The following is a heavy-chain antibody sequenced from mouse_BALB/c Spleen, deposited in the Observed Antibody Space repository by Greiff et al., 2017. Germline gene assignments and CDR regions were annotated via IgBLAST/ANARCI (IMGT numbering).Heavy chain of an antibody. D-gene: IGHD2-14*01. CDR1: GFNIKDTY. V-gene: IGHV14-3*02. CDR3: ARVHYRYDAHFDY. CDR2: IDPANGNT. Sequence: VQLQQSGAELVKPGASVKLSCTASGFNIKDTYMHWVKQRPEQGLEWIGRIDPANGNTKYDPKFQGKATITADTSSNKAYLQLSSLTSEDTAVYYCARVHYRYDAHFDYWGQGTTLTVSS. J-gene: IGHJ2*01.